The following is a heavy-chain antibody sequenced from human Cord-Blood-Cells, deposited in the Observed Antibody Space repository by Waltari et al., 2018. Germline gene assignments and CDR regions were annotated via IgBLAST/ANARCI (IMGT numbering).Heavy chain of an antibody. Sequence: QVQLQESGPGLVKPSETLSLTCTVPGGSLSSYYWSWIRQHPGKGLEWIGYIYYSGSTNYNPSLKSRVTISVDTSKNQFSLKLSSVTAADTAVYYCARLLSGSYYYYYGMDVWGQGTTVTVSS. J-gene: IGHJ6*02. D-gene: IGHD1-26*01. CDR1: GGSLSSYY. CDR3: ARLLSGSYYYYYGMDV. V-gene: IGHV4-59*01. CDR2: IYYSGST.